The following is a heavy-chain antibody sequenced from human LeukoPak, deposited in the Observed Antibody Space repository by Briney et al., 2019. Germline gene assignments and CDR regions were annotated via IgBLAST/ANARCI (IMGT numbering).Heavy chain of an antibody. CDR2: ITWSSDRV. CDR3: IRDTSAGGLDL. V-gene: IGHV3-9*01. Sequence: GGSLRLSCTASGPTLNDHAMHWLRQAPGKGLEWVSGITWSSDRVEYADSVKGRFTVSRDNAKNSLYLQMNSLRPEDTAFYYCIRDTSAGGLDLWGQGTPVTVSS. J-gene: IGHJ4*02. CDR1: GPTLNDHA. D-gene: IGHD3-10*01.